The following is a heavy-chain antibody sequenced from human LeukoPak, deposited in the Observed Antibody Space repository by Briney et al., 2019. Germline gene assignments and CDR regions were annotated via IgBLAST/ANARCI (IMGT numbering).Heavy chain of an antibody. D-gene: IGHD5-24*01. CDR1: GYSFTNYN. J-gene: IGHJ3*02. V-gene: IGHV1-46*01. CDR2: IKPSGGDT. CDR3: ARVRDGYNDAYDI. Sequence: ASVKVSCKTSGYSFTNYNLHWVRQAPGQRLEWMGIIKPSGGDTNYAQKFQGRVFMTRDTSTSTVYLELSSLKAEDTAVYYCARVRDGYNDAYDIWGQGTAVTVSS.